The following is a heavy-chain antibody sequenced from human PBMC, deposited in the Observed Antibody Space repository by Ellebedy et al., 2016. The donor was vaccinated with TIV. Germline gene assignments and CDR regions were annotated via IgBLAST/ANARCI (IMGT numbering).Heavy chain of an antibody. CDR3: ARYGEDGDSIPDY. CDR2: IDPSDSDT. CDR1: GYSFSNYW. D-gene: IGHD5-24*01. V-gene: IGHV5-10-1*04. J-gene: IGHJ4*02. Sequence: ASVKVSCKGSGYSFSNYWISWVRQMPGKGLEWMGRIDPSDSDTNYSPSFQGQVTISVDKSINTVYLQWDSLRASETAMYYCARYGEDGDSIPDYWGQGTLVTVSS.